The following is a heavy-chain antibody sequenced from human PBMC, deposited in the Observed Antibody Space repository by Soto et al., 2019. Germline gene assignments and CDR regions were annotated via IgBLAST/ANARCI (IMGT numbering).Heavy chain of an antibody. J-gene: IGHJ3*02. CDR2: ISSSSSYI. V-gene: IGHV3-21*01. D-gene: IGHD6-6*01. CDR3: ARNSAQEFEYSSSSGAFEI. CDR1: GFTFSSYS. Sequence: GGSLRLSCAASGFTFSSYSMNWVRQAPGKGLEWVSSISSSSSYIYYADSVKGRFTISRDNAKDSRDLQMNSLRAEDAAVYYCARNSAQEFEYSSSSGAFEIRGQGTKVPVSS.